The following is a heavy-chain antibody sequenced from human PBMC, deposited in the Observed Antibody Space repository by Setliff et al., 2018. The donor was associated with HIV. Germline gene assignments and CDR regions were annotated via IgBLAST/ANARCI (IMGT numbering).Heavy chain of an antibody. D-gene: IGHD1-1*01. CDR2: IKSKTNGETT. CDR3: ARVRRPAEIRAGYFDS. CDR1: GFIFSNGW. V-gene: IGHV3-15*01. J-gene: IGHJ4*02. Sequence: PGGSLRLSCAGSGFIFSNGWMTWVRQAPGKGLEWVGRIKSKTNGETTNYAAPVKGRFTISRDDSKNTLFLQMNSLKTDDTAIYYCARVRRPAEIRAGYFDSWGQGTRVTVSS.